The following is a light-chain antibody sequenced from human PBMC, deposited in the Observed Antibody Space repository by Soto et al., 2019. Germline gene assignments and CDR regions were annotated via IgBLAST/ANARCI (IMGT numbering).Light chain of an antibody. V-gene: IGKV3-20*01. CDR1: QSVSSSY. J-gene: IGKJ4*01. Sequence: EIVLTQSPGTLSLSPGERATLSCRASQSVSSSYLAWYQQKPGQAPRLLIYGASSRATGIPDRFSGSGSGTYFTLTITRLEPEDFAVYHCQQYGHSPAHTFGGGTKVE. CDR2: GAS. CDR3: QQYGHSPAHT.